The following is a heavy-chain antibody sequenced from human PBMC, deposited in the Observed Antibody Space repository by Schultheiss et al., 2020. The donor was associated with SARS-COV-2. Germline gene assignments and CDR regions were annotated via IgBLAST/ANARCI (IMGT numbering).Heavy chain of an antibody. Sequence: SETLSLTCTVSGGSISRSGYYWSWIRQPPGKGLEWIGYIYYSGSTNYNPSLKSRVTISVDTSKNQFSLKLSSVTAADTAVYYCARGATGAPYYYDSSGYYFDYWGQGTLVTVSS. V-gene: IGHV4-61*08. CDR3: ARGATGAPYYYDSSGYYFDY. J-gene: IGHJ4*02. CDR1: GGSISRSGYY. CDR2: IYYSGST. D-gene: IGHD3-22*01.